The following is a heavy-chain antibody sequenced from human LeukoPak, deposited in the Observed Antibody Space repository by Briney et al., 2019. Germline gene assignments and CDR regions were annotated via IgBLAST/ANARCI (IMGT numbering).Heavy chain of an antibody. CDR2: IYDSGST. Sequence: SETLSLTCTVSGGSIRSSYYYWGWIRQPPGKGLEWIGSIYDSGSTYYNPSLKSRVTISVDTSKNQFSLKLSSVTAADTAVYYCARINQGGYSYDLFPFDYWGQGTLVTVSS. D-gene: IGHD5-18*01. CDR1: GGSIRSSYYY. J-gene: IGHJ4*02. V-gene: IGHV4-39*07. CDR3: ARINQGGYSYDLFPFDY.